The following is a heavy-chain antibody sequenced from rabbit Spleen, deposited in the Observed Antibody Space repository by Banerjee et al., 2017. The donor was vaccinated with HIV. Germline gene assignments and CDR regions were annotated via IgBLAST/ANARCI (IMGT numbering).Heavy chain of an antibody. CDR1: GVSFSYSSY. V-gene: IGHV1S40*01. CDR2: IDAGSSGFT. CDR3: ARDTSSSFSSYGMDL. D-gene: IGHD1-1*01. Sequence: QSLEESGGDLVKPGASLTLTCTASGVSFSYSSYMCWVRQAPGKGLEWIACIDAGSSGFTYVATWAKGRFTCSKASATTVTLQMTRLTAADTATYFCARDTSSSFSSYGMDLWGPGTLVTVS. J-gene: IGHJ6*01.